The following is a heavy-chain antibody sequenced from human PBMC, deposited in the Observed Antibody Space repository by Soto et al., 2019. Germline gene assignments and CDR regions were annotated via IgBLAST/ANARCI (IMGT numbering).Heavy chain of an antibody. V-gene: IGHV1-69*13. J-gene: IGHJ5*02. Sequence: SVKVSCKASGGTFSSYAISWVRQAPGQGLEWMGGIIPIFGTANYAQKFQGRVTITADESTSTAYMELSSLRSEDTAVYYCARDRIAVAGMVYNWFDPWVQGTLVTV. CDR1: GGTFSSYA. CDR2: IIPIFGTA. D-gene: IGHD6-19*01. CDR3: ARDRIAVAGMVYNWFDP.